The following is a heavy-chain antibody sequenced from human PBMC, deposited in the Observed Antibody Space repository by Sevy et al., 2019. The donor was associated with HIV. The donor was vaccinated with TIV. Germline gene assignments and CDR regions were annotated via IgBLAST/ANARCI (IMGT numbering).Heavy chain of an antibody. CDR1: GFTFSDYY. D-gene: IGHD6-19*01. V-gene: IGHV3-11*01. J-gene: IGHJ2*01. Sequence: GGSLRLSCAASGFTFSDYYMSWIRQAPGKGLEWLSYISSSGSTIYYADSVKGRFITSRDNAKNSLYLQMNSLRAEDTAVYYCAKIVGNRGWFSNNWYFDLWGRGTLVTVSS. CDR2: ISSSGSTI. CDR3: AKIVGNRGWFSNNWYFDL.